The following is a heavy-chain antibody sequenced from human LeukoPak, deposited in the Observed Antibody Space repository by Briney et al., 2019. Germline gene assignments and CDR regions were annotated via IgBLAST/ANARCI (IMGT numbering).Heavy chain of an antibody. V-gene: IGHV3-7*03. D-gene: IGHD5-12*01. CDR1: GFTFSSYA. CDR2: IKEDGSES. J-gene: IGHJ4*02. Sequence: RSGGSLRLSCAASGFTFSSYAMSWVRQAPGKGLEWVANIKEDGSESYYVDSVKGRFTISRDNTKNSLYLQMNSLRAEDTAVYYCARFPRDPWRFDYWGQGTLVSVSS. CDR3: ARFPRDPWRFDY.